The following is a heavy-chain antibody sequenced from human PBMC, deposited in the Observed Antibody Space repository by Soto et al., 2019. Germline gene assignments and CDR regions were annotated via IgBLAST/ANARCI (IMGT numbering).Heavy chain of an antibody. V-gene: IGHV1-69*04. CDR1: GGTFSSYA. Sequence: QVQLVQSGAEVKKPGSSVKVSCKASGGTFSSYAFNWVRQAPGQGLEWMGRIIPILGIGDYAQRFQGRVTITADKSTSTVYMELSSLRSEDTAVYSCARNPRAVAAMHMDVWGKGTMVTVSS. D-gene: IGHD6-19*01. CDR2: IIPILGIG. CDR3: ARNPRAVAAMHMDV. J-gene: IGHJ6*03.